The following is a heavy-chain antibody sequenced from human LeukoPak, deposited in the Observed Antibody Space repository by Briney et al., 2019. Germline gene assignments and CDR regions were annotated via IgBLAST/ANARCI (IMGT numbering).Heavy chain of an antibody. CDR1: GFTFSSYG. J-gene: IGHJ6*02. V-gene: IGHV3-30*02. CDR2: IRYDGSNK. Sequence: GGSLRLSCAASGFTFSSYGMHWVRQAPGKGLEWVAFIRYDGSNKYYADSVKGRFTISRDNSKNTLYLQMNSLRAEDTAVYYCAKAPGVAVTGMDVWGQGTTVTVSS. D-gene: IGHD6-19*01. CDR3: AKAPGVAVTGMDV.